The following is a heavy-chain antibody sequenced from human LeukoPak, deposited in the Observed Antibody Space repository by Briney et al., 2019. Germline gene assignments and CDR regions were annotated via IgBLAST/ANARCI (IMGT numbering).Heavy chain of an antibody. Sequence: GGSLRLSCAASGFTFSSYAMSWVRQAPGKGLEWVSAISGSGGSTYYADSVKGRFTISRDNAKNTLYLQMNRLRAEDTAVYNCAXDNXVLVVAATLDYWGQGTLLTVSS. CDR3: AXDNXVLVVAATLDY. CDR1: GFTFSSYA. V-gene: IGHV3-23*01. D-gene: IGHD2-15*01. CDR2: ISGSGGST. J-gene: IGHJ4*02.